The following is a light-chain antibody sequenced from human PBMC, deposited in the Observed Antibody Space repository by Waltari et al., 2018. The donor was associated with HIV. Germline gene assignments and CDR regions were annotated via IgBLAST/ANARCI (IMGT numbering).Light chain of an antibody. CDR3: ISYTSSSTLV. J-gene: IGLJ2*01. Sequence: QSALTQPASVSGSPGKPIPVSCHGNSRDGRGSNHVSWYQQHPDKAPTLMISDVTYRPAGVSNRFSGSKSGNTASLTISGLQAEDEADYYCISYTSSSTLVFGGGTKVTVL. V-gene: IGLV2-14*03. CDR1: SRDGRGSNH. CDR2: DVT.